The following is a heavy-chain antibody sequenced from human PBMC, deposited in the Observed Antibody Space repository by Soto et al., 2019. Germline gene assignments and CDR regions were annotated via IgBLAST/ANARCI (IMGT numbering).Heavy chain of an antibody. CDR3: AKDNRGELYYYYGMDV. Sequence: QVKLVESGGGVVQPGRSLGLSCAASGFTFNSYGMHWVRQAPGKGLEWVAVISYDGSNKYYADSVKGRFTISRDNSKNTLYLQMNSLRAEDTAVYYCAKDNRGELYYYYGMDVWGQGTTVTVSS. V-gene: IGHV3-30*18. D-gene: IGHD3-16*01. CDR2: ISYDGSNK. J-gene: IGHJ6*02. CDR1: GFTFNSYG.